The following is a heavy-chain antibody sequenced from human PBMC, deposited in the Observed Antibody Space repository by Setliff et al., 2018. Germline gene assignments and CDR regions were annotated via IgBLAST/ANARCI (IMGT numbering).Heavy chain of an antibody. CDR2: INPNSGGT. CDR3: ARGRDFWSGYLVY. CDR1: GYTFTGYY. J-gene: IGHJ4*02. Sequence: VASVKVSCKASGYTFTGYYMHWVRQAPGQGLEWMGWINPNSGGTNYAQKFQGWVTMTRDASIGTAYMELSRLRSDDTAVYYCARGRDFWSGYLVYWGQGTLVTVSS. D-gene: IGHD3-3*01. V-gene: IGHV1-2*04.